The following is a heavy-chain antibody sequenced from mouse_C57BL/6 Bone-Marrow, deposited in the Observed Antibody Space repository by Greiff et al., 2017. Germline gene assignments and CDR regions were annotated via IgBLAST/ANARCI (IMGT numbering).Heavy chain of an antibody. CDR2: LYPGGGST. CDR3: ARPYYSNYWYFDV. CDR1: GYTFTSYW. D-gene: IGHD2-5*01. V-gene: IGHV1-55*01. J-gene: IGHJ1*03. Sequence: QVQLQQPGAELVKPGASVKMSCKASGYTFTSYWITWVKQRPGQALEWMGDLYPGGGSTNYNEKFKSKATLTVDTSSSTAYMQLSSLPSADSAVEYCARPYYSNYWYFDVWGTGTTVTVSS.